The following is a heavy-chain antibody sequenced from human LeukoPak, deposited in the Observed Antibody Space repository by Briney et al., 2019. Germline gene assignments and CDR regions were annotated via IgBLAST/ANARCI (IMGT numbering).Heavy chain of an antibody. J-gene: IGHJ4*02. CDR1: GFTFSDHY. D-gene: IGHD6-6*01. Sequence: GGSLRLSCAASGFTFSDHYMSWIRQAPGRGLEWVSRIPHTGSPIYYADSVKGRFTISRDNAKNSLYLQMNSLRAEDTAVYYCARDPDTSSKVDYWGQGTLVAVSS. CDR3: ARDPDTSSKVDY. V-gene: IGHV3-11*01. CDR2: IPHTGSPI.